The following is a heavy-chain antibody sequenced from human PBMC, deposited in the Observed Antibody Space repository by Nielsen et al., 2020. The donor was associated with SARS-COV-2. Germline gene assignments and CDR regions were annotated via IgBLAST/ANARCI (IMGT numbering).Heavy chain of an antibody. J-gene: IGHJ4*02. Sequence: GGSLRLSCVASGFTFRNAWMTWVRQAPGKGLEWVSVIVWDSNPIFYTDSVKGRFSVSRDNIRNILYLQMNSLRKEDTGLYYCARGGLRGLRSKIDYWGQGTLVTVSS. V-gene: IGHV3-43*01. CDR3: ARGGLRGLRSKIDY. D-gene: IGHD4-17*01. CDR1: GFTFRNAW. CDR2: IVWDSNPI.